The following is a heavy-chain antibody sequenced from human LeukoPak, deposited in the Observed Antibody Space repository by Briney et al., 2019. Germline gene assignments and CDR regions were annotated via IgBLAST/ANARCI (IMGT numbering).Heavy chain of an antibody. Sequence: SETLSLTCTVSGGSISSSNYYWGWIRQPPGKGLEWIGNIYYSGSTYYNPSLKSRVTISVDTSKNQFSLKLNSVTAADTAVYYCARDVYGLYYYDSSGFFDYWGQGTLVTVSS. CDR3: ARDVYGLYYYDSSGFFDY. D-gene: IGHD3-22*01. CDR1: GGSISSSNYY. J-gene: IGHJ4*02. CDR2: IYYSGST. V-gene: IGHV4-39*02.